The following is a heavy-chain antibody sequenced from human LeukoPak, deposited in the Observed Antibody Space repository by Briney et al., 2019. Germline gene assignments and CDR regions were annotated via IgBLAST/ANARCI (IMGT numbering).Heavy chain of an antibody. J-gene: IGHJ4*02. CDR1: EFTFSSYG. CDR2: IRYDGSKK. D-gene: IGHD2-2*01. V-gene: IGHV3-30*02. Sequence: PGGSLRLSCAASEFTFSSYGMHWVRQAPGKGLEWVAFIRYDGSKKYYADSVKGRFTISRDNSKNTLYLQMDSLRGEDTAVYYCAKGNCAGTSCYSGLDWGQGTLVTVSS. CDR3: AKGNCAGTSCYSGLD.